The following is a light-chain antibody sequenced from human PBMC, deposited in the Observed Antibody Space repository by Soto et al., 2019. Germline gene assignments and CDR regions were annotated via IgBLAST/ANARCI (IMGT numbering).Light chain of an antibody. CDR1: SSNIVAGYD. J-gene: IGLJ3*02. CDR3: QSYDSSLSAL. CDR2: GNS. Sequence: QSVLTQPPSVSGAPGQRVTISCTGSSSNIVAGYDVHWYQQLPGTAPKLLIYGNSNRPSGVPDRFSGSKSGTSASLAITGLQDEDEADYYCQSYDSSLSALFGGGTKLTVL. V-gene: IGLV1-40*01.